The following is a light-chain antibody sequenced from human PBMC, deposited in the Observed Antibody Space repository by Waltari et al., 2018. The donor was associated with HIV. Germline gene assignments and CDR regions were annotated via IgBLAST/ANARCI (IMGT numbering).Light chain of an antibody. Sequence: SYELTQPPSVSVPPGQTARITCSGDILSTQYAYWYQQKPGQAPVQSIYKDMERPSGIPERFSGASSGTTVTLTISGGQAEDEADYYCQSGDSSTTSVGGGTKLTVL. V-gene: IGLV3-25*03. J-gene: IGLJ2*01. CDR3: QSGDSSTTS. CDR1: ILSTQY. CDR2: KDM.